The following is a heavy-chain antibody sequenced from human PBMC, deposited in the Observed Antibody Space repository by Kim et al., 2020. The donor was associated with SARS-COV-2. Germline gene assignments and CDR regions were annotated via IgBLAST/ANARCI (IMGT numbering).Heavy chain of an antibody. CDR2: IRSKTDGGTT. D-gene: IGHD1-26*01. CDR3: TTSKNGATHP. CDR1: GFTFSNAW. J-gene: IGHJ5*02. V-gene: IGHV3-15*01. Sequence: GGSLRLSCAASGFTFSNAWMIWVRQAPGKGLEWVGHIRSKTDGGTTDYAAPVKGRFSISRDDSNNMLYLQMNSLKSEDTAVYFCTTSKNGATHPWGQGTRVTVSS.